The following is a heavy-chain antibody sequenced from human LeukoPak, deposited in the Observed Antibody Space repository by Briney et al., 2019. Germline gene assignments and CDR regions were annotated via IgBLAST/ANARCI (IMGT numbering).Heavy chain of an antibody. D-gene: IGHD3-22*01. Sequence: ASVKVSCKASGGTFSSYAISWVRQAPGQGLEWMGRIIPIFGIANYAQKFQGRVTITADKSTSTAYMELSSLRSEDTAVYYCAPGYYDSSGFGGYWGQGTLVTVSS. V-gene: IGHV1-69*04. J-gene: IGHJ4*02. CDR2: IIPIFGIA. CDR1: GGTFSSYA. CDR3: APGYYDSSGFGGY.